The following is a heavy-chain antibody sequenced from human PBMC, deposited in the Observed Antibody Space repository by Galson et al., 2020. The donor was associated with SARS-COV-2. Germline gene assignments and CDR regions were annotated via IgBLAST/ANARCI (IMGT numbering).Heavy chain of an antibody. CDR1: GFTFSSYG. CDR2: ISHDGSNK. Sequence: GGSLRLSCAASGFTFSSYGMHWVRQAPGKGLESVAIISHDGSNKNYVDSVKGRFTISRDNSKNTLYLQMNSLRVEDTAVYYCANSGWYGTVAFDYWGQGTLVTVSS. CDR3: ANSGWYGTVAFDY. V-gene: IGHV3-30*18. D-gene: IGHD6-19*01. J-gene: IGHJ4*02.